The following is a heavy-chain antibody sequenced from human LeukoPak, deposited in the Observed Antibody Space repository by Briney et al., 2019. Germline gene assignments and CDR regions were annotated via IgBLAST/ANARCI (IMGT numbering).Heavy chain of an antibody. Sequence: GGSLRLSCEVSGFTFTDAWLRWVRQAPGKGLEWVGRIRSKADGGTTDYGAPVKGRFTISRDDSRNTVFLEMESLKTEDTAVYSCTTGYGTIDFWGQGTLVTVSS. D-gene: IGHD4-17*01. V-gene: IGHV3-15*01. CDR2: IRSKADGGTT. CDR1: GFTFTDAW. J-gene: IGHJ4*02. CDR3: TTGYGTIDF.